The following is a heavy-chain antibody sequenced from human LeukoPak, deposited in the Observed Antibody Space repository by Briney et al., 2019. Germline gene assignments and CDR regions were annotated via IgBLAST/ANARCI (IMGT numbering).Heavy chain of an antibody. D-gene: IGHD2-21*02. CDR2: INSDGSTT. CDR1: GFTFSSHW. CDR3: ARGRDASDLDY. V-gene: IGHV3-74*01. J-gene: IGHJ4*02. Sequence: GGSLRLSCAASGFTFSSHWMHWVRQAPGKGLVWVSRINSDGSTTTYADSVKGRFTISRDNSKNTLYLQMNSLRAEDTAVYYCARGRDASDLDYWGQGTLVTVSS.